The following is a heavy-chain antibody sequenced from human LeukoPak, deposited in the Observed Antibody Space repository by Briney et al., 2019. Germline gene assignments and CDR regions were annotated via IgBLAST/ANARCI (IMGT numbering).Heavy chain of an antibody. D-gene: IGHD2-15*01. CDR2: IYHSGST. Sequence: TSQTLSLTCTVSGGFISRGGYYWSWIRQHTGTGLEWIGYIYHSGSTYYNPSLKSRVTISVDTSKNQFSLKLSSVTAADTAVYYCARVVVVAATDYGMDVWGKGTTVTVSS. CDR3: ARVVVVAATDYGMDV. CDR1: GGFISRGGYY. V-gene: IGHV4-31*03. J-gene: IGHJ6*04.